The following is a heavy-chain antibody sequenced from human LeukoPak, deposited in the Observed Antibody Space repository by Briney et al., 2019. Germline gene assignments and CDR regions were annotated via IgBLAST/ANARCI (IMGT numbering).Heavy chain of an antibody. J-gene: IGHJ4*02. V-gene: IGHV3-23*01. CDR2: ISGSGVAT. CDR3: AKGNYDFWSGYPGLSYFDY. D-gene: IGHD3-3*01. CDR1: GFTFSSYA. Sequence: GGSLRLSCAASGFTFSSYAMSWVRQAPGKGLEWVSAISGSGVATHYADSVKGRFTISRDNSKNTLYLQMNSLRAGDTAVYYCAKGNYDFWSGYPGLSYFDYWGQGTLVTVSS.